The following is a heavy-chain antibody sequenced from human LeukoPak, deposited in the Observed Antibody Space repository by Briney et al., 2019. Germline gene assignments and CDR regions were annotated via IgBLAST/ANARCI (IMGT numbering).Heavy chain of an antibody. CDR2: IYYSGST. J-gene: IGHJ6*03. Sequence: SETLSLTCTVSGGSISSYYWSWIRQPPGKGLEWIGYIYYSGSTNYNPSLKSRVTISVDTSKNQFSLKLSSVTAADTAVYYCARRPSVLRYFDWLRYYMDVWGKGTTVTVSS. CDR1: GGSISSYY. CDR3: ARRPSVLRYFDWLRYYMDV. V-gene: IGHV4-59*01. D-gene: IGHD3-9*01.